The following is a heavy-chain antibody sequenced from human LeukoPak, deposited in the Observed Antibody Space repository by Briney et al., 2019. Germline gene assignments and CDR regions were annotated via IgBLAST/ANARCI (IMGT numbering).Heavy chain of an antibody. Sequence: PSQTLSLTCAVSGGSISSGGYSWSWIRQPPGKGLEWIGYIYHSGSTYYNPSLKSRVTISVDRSKNQFSLKLSSVTAADTAVYYCARMGPGYSNYEYYFDYWGQGTLVTVSS. V-gene: IGHV4-30-2*01. J-gene: IGHJ4*02. CDR3: ARMGPGYSNYEYYFDY. CDR2: IYHSGST. CDR1: GGSISSGGYS. D-gene: IGHD4-11*01.